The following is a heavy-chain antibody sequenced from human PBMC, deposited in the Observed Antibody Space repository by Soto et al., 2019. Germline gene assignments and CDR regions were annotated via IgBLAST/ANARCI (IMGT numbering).Heavy chain of an antibody. J-gene: IGHJ4*02. CDR2: IYHSGSA. CDR3: VRSVILSGGSYKGLIRLHYFDT. V-gene: IGHV4-59*12. D-gene: IGHD3-3*01. Sequence: SETLSLTCTVSGGSISSYYWSWIRQPPGKGLEWIGDIYHSGSANYNPSLKSRVTLSLDKSKNEFSLNMDSVTAADTAIYYCVRSVILSGGSYKGLIRLHYFDTWGPGTLVTVSS. CDR1: GGSISSYY.